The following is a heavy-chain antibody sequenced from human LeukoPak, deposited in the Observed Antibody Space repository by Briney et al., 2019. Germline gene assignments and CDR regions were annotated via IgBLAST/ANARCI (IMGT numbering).Heavy chain of an antibody. Sequence: PGGSLRLSCAASGFTFSSYWMSWVRQAPGKGLEWVANIKQDGSDKNYADSVKGRFTISRDNGKNSVYLEMNNLRVEDTAVYYCARDCAFRFLEWSLLDSWGQGILVTVAT. CDR3: ARDCAFRFLEWSLLDS. CDR2: IKQDGSDK. D-gene: IGHD3-3*01. J-gene: IGHJ4*02. V-gene: IGHV3-7*01. CDR1: GFTFSSYW.